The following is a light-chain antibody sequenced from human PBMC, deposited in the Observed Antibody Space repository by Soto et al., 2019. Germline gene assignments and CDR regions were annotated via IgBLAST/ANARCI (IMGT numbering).Light chain of an antibody. J-gene: IGKJ5*01. V-gene: IGKV3-15*01. CDR3: QQYSNWPPIT. CDR1: QTVSSS. CDR2: DTS. Sequence: EIVLTQSPATLSLSPGERATLSCRASQTVSSSCLAWYQQKPGQAPRLLIYDTSTRATGIPARFSGSGSGTEFTLTISSLQSEDFAVYYCQQYSNWPPITFGQGTRLEIK.